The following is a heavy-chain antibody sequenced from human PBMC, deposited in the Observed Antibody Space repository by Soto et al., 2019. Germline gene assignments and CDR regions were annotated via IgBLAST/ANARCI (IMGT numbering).Heavy chain of an antibody. CDR1: GYTFTTYG. V-gene: IGHV1-18*04. Sequence: QVQLVQSGGEVKKPGASVTVSCKTYGYTFTTYGINWVQQAPGQGLEWMAWISPYNGNTKYAQSLQGRVTMTTDTSTSTAYMELRSLRSDDTAVYYCARVPTPPNGDSDKNSWFDPWGQGTLDTVSS. CDR3: ARVPTPPNGDSDKNSWFDP. J-gene: IGHJ5*02. D-gene: IGHD3-9*01. CDR2: ISPYNGNT.